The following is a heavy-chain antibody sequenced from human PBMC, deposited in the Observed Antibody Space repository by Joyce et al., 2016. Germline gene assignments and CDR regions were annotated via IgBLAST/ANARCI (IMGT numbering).Heavy chain of an antibody. CDR2: MTPNSGNT. V-gene: IGHV1-8*01. J-gene: IGHJ4*02. D-gene: IGHD7-27*01. Sequence: QVQLVQSGAEVKKPGASVKVYCKASGYTFTNFDINWVRQAPGQGLEWLGWMTPNSGNTGYAQNCQGRVTMTRDTSISTAYMELSSLRSEDTAVYFCARNKYGTGDFDFWGQGTPVTVSS. CDR3: ARNKYGTGDFDF. CDR1: GYTFTNFD.